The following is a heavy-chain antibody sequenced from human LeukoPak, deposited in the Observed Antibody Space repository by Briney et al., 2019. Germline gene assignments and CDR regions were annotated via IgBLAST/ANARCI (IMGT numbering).Heavy chain of an antibody. CDR2: ISGGGVAI. Sequence: GGSLRLSCAASGFTFSNHAMCWVRQAPGKGLQWVSAISGGGVAIYYADSVKGRFTISRDNSKNTLYLQMNSLRAEDTAVYYCAKDGFDYYDSSGYYYFNYWGQGTLVTVSS. CDR3: AKDGFDYYDSSGYYYFNY. J-gene: IGHJ4*02. V-gene: IGHV3-23*01. D-gene: IGHD3-22*01. CDR1: GFTFSNHA.